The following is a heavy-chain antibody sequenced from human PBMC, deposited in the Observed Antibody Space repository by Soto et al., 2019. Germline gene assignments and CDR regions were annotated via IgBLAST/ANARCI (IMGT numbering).Heavy chain of an antibody. CDR3: ARYPAYSSSWYYFDY. J-gene: IGHJ4*02. D-gene: IGHD6-13*01. V-gene: IGHV1-69*13. CDR1: GGTFSSYA. Sequence: SVKVSCKASGGTFSSYAISWVRQAPGQGLEWMGGIIPIFGTANYAQKFQGRVTITADESTSTAYMELSSLRSEDTAVYYCARYPAYSSSWYYFDYWGQGTLVTVSS. CDR2: IIPIFGTA.